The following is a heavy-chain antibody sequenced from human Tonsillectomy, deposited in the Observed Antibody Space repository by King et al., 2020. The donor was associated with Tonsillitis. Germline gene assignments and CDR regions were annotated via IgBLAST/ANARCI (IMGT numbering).Heavy chain of an antibody. J-gene: IGHJ4*02. CDR2: ISGSGDTT. D-gene: IGHD4-17*01. Sequence: VQLVESGGGLVQPGGSLRLACAASGFTFSNYAMSWVRQAPGMGLEWVSAISGSGDTTYYADSVKGRFTISRDNSKNTLYLQMNSLRAEDTAKYYCAEDPSNGDYAPGGHDYWGQGTLVTVSS. CDR1: GFTFSNYA. V-gene: IGHV3-23*04. CDR3: AEDPSNGDYAPGGHDY.